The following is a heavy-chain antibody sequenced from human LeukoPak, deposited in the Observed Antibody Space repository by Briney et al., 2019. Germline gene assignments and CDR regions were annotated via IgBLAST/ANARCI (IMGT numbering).Heavy chain of an antibody. V-gene: IGHV4-34*01. Sequence: SKTLSLTCAVYGGSFSGYYWSLIRQPPGKGLEWIGEINHSGSTNYNPSLKSRVTISVDTSKNQFSLKLSSVTAADTAVYYCARERTSCSGWFDPWGQGTLVTVSS. CDR1: GGSFSGYY. D-gene: IGHD2-2*01. CDR2: INHSGST. J-gene: IGHJ5*02. CDR3: ARERTSCSGWFDP.